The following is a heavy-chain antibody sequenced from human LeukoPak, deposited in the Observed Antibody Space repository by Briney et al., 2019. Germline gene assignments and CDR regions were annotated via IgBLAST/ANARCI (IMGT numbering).Heavy chain of an antibody. D-gene: IGHD6-19*01. J-gene: IGHJ4*02. Sequence: GGSLRLSCAASGFTFSSYGMHWVRQAPGKGLEWVAFIRYDGGNKYYADSVKGRFTISRDNSKNTLYLQMNSLRAEDTAVYYCAKDRGQWLVQDYFDYWGQGTLVTVSS. CDR3: AKDRGQWLVQDYFDY. V-gene: IGHV3-30*02. CDR2: IRYDGGNK. CDR1: GFTFSSYG.